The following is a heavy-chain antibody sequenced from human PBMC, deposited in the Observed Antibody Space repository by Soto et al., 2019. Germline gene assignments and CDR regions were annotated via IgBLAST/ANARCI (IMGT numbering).Heavy chain of an antibody. V-gene: IGHV3-23*01. CDR3: AKGSSSSRPYYFDS. CDR2: ITGSGGST. J-gene: IGHJ4*02. D-gene: IGHD6-6*01. CDR1: GFTFSGFA. Sequence: PGGSLRLSCAASGFTFSGFAMSWVRQAPGKGLEWVSAITGSGGSTYHADSVKGRFTISRDNSKNTLYLEMNNLRADDTAVYYSAKGSSSSRPYYFDSWGQGTLVTVSS.